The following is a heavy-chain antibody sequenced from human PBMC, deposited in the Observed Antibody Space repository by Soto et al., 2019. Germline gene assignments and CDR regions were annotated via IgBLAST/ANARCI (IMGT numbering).Heavy chain of an antibody. J-gene: IGHJ4*02. CDR1: GDSVSRGSYD. D-gene: IGHD6-13*01. Sequence: SETLSLNCLVCGDSVSRGSYDWSWNRQPPGKRLEWIGYIYYTGSTTYNPSLESRVTMSVDTSKNQFSLKLSSVNAADTAVYYCSKYRRTEAEGFTLDYWGRGTLVTVSS. CDR2: IYYTGST. V-gene: IGHV4-61*01. CDR3: SKYRRTEAEGFTLDY.